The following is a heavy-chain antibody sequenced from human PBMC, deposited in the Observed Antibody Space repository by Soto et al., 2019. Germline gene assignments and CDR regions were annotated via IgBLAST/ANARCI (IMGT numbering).Heavy chain of an antibody. CDR1: GGTFSSYA. J-gene: IGHJ4*02. Sequence: QVQLVQSGAEVTKPGSSVKVSCKASGGTFSSYAISWVRQAPGQGLEWMGGIIPIFGTANYAQKFQGRVTMTADKSTSTAYIESSSLRSEDTVVYYCARDADAWKGYCSGGSCLSIDVWSQGTLVIVSS. CDR2: IIPIFGTA. CDR3: ARDADAWKGYCSGGSCLSIDV. V-gene: IGHV1-69*06. D-gene: IGHD2-15*01.